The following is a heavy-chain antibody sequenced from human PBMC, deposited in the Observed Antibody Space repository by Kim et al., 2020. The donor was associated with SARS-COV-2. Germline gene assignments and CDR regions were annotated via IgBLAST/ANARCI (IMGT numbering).Heavy chain of an antibody. D-gene: IGHD3-16*01. CDR3: VRDRMGGAFDI. CDR1: GFPFSAYD. J-gene: IGHJ3*02. CDR2: ITKSSATI. Sequence: GGSLRLSCATSGFPFSAYDMNWVRQAPGKGLEWLSLITKSSATIYYADSVKGRFTTSRDNAKNSLHLQMNSLKDEDTAVYHCVRDRMGGAFDIWGQGTLVTVSS. V-gene: IGHV3-48*02.